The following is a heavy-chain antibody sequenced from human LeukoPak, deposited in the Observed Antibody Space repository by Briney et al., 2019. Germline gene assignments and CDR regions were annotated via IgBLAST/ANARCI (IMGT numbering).Heavy chain of an antibody. Sequence: GGSLRLSCAASGFTVSSNYMSWVRQAPGTGLELVSEIYSDGSTYYAACVKGRFIISRDKAKNTVYLQMNSLRAEDTAVYYCARVLRYCSGGNCYSGGLGYMDVWGKGTTVTISS. CDR3: ARVLRYCSGGNCYSGGLGYMDV. D-gene: IGHD2-15*01. CDR1: GFTVSSNY. CDR2: IYSDGST. V-gene: IGHV3-53*01. J-gene: IGHJ6*03.